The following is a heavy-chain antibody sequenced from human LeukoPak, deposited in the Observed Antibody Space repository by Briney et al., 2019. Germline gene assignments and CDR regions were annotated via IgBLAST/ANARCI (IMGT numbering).Heavy chain of an antibody. Sequence: GGSFRLSCAASGFTFSSYAMSWVGQAPGKGLEWVSAISGSGGSTYYADSVKGRFTISRDNSKNTLYLQMNSLRAEDTAVYYCARDRAGGAFDYWGQGPLVAVSS. D-gene: IGHD1-26*01. CDR3: ARDRAGGAFDY. J-gene: IGHJ4*02. CDR2: ISGSGGST. V-gene: IGHV3-23*01. CDR1: GFTFSSYA.